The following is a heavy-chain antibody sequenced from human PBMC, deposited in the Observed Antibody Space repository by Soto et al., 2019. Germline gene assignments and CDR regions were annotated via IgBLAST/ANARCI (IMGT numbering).Heavy chain of an antibody. CDR3: ARDEGATSTVRD. CDR1: GGSISSGGYY. D-gene: IGHD5-12*01. J-gene: IGHJ4*02. V-gene: IGHV4-31*03. CDR2: IYYSGST. Sequence: QVQLQESGPGLVKPSQTLSLTCTVSGGSISSGGYYWSWIRQHPGKGLEWIGYIYYSGSTYYNPSLRSRVTISVDTSKNQSSLKLSSVTAADTAVYYCARDEGATSTVRDWGQGTLVTVSS.